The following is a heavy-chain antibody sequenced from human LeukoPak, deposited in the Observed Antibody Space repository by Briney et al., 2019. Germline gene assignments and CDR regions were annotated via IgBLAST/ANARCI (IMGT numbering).Heavy chain of an antibody. CDR1: GGSISSYY. CDR3: ARLPYSGSYWYGMDV. D-gene: IGHD1-26*01. CDR2: IYYSGST. Sequence: SETLSLTCTVSGGSISSYYWSWIRQPPGKGLEWIGYIYYSGSTNCNPSLKSRVTISVDTSKNQFSLKLSSVTAADTAVYCCARLPYSGSYWYGMDVWGQGTTVTVSS. V-gene: IGHV4-59*08. J-gene: IGHJ6*02.